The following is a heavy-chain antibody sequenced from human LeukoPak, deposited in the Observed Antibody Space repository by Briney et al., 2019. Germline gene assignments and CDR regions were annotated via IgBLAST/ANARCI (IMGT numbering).Heavy chain of an antibody. J-gene: IGHJ6*03. Sequence: SETLSLTCAVYGGSFSGYYWSWIRQPPGKWLEWIGEINHSGSTNYNPSPKSRVTISVDTSKNQFSLQLNSVTPEDTAVYYCARGRYTMVRGVIGRDTDYYYYSYMDVWGKGTTVTISS. D-gene: IGHD3-10*01. CDR2: INHSGST. V-gene: IGHV4-34*01. CDR1: GGSFSGYY. CDR3: ARGRYTMVRGVIGRDTDYYYYSYMDV.